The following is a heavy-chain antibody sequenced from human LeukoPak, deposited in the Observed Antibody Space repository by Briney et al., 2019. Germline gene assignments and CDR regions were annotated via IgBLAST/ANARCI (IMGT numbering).Heavy chain of an antibody. CDR3: ARGDGYNAY. CDR1: GGSISSYY. V-gene: IGHV4-59*01. Sequence: SETLSLTCTVSGGSISSYYWSWIRQPPGKGLEWIGHIYYSGSTNYNPSLKSRVTISVDTSKNQFSLKLSSVTAADTAVYYCARGDGYNAYWGQGTLVTVSS. D-gene: IGHD5-24*01. J-gene: IGHJ4*02. CDR2: IYYSGST.